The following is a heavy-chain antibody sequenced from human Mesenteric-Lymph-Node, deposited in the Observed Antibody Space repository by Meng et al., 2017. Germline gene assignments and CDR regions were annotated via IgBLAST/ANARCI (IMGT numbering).Heavy chain of an antibody. D-gene: IGHD3-10*01. CDR2: IYHSGST. CDR1: GGSISSNGYY. CDR3: ARRRGGSGRDC. Sequence: QLQRQASGPGLVKPSETLSLTCPVSGGSISSNGYYWDWVRQPPGKGLEWIGAIYHSGSTSYNPSLQSRVTMFVDTSKNQFSLMLTSVTATDTAVYYCARRRGGSGRDCWGQGTLVTVSS. J-gene: IGHJ4*02. V-gene: IGHV4-39*01.